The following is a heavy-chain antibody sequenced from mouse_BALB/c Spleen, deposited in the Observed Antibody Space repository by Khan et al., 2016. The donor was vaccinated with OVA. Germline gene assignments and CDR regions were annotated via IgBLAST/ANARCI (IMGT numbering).Heavy chain of an antibody. CDR2: INPTSGYT. CDR3: ARDRIDY. Sequence: QVQLKQSGAELAKPGASVKMSCKASGYTFTTYWMHWVQQRPGQGLEWIGYINPTSGYTDYNQKFKDKATLTADKSSSTAYMQLSSLTSDDSAVYYWARDRIDYWGQGTTLAVSS. J-gene: IGHJ2*01. CDR1: GYTFTTYW. V-gene: IGHV1-7*01.